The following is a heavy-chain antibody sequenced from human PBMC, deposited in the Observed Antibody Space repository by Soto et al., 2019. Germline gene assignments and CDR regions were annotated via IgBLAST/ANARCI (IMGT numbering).Heavy chain of an antibody. D-gene: IGHD3-10*01. J-gene: IGHJ5*02. CDR3: ARVRKGRSFVGSWFDP. Sequence: SVKVSCKASGGTFSSYAISWVRQAPGQGLEWMGGIIPIFGTANYAQKFQGRVTITADESTSTAYMELRSLRSDDTAVYYCARVRKGRSFVGSWFDPWGQGTLVTVSS. CDR1: GGTFSSYA. CDR2: IIPIFGTA. V-gene: IGHV1-69*13.